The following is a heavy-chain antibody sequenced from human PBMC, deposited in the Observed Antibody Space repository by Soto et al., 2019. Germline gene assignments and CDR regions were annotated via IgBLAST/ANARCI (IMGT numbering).Heavy chain of an antibody. CDR1: GGTFNSYS. D-gene: IGHD2-2*02. J-gene: IGHJ6*02. Sequence: QVQLVQSGAEVKKPGSSVRVSCKASGGTFNSYSLSWVRQAPGQGLEWMGRIIPISGIVNYAQKFQGRVTITADDSTSTAYMELTSLRSEDTARYYCARVRKYPKMFSHYYAMDVWGQGTTVIVSS. CDR2: IIPISGIV. CDR3: ARVRKYPKMFSHYYAMDV. V-gene: IGHV1-69*01.